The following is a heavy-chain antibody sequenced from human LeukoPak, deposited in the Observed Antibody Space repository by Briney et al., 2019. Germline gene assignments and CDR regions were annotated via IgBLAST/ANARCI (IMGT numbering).Heavy chain of an antibody. CDR2: ISAYNGNT. CDR1: GYTFTSYG. V-gene: IGHV1-18*01. D-gene: IGHD4-11*01. CDR3: ARDPPSNDYSNYGWFDP. Sequence: ASVKVSCKASGYTFTSYGISWVRQAPGQGLEWMGWISAYNGNTNYAQKLQGRVTMTTDTSTSAAYMELRSLRSDDTAVYYCARDPPSNDYSNYGWFDPWGQGTLVTVSS. J-gene: IGHJ5*02.